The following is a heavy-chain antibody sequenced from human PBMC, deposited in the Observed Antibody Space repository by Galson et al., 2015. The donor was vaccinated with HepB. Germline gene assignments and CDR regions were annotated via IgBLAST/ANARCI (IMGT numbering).Heavy chain of an antibody. D-gene: IGHD3-3*01. CDR2: INSDGSST. CDR3: ARGAHDFWSGYQFDY. J-gene: IGHJ4*02. Sequence: SLRLSCAASGFTFSSYWMHWVRQAPGKGLVWVSRINSDGSSTSYADSVKGRFTISRDNAKNTLYLQMNSLRAEDTAVYYCARGAHDFWSGYQFDYWGQGTLVTVSS. CDR1: GFTFSSYW. V-gene: IGHV3-74*01.